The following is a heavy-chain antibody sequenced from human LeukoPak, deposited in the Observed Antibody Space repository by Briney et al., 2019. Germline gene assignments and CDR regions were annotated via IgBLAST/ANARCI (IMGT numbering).Heavy chain of an antibody. D-gene: IGHD3-10*01. CDR2: ISYDGSNK. Sequence: PGGSLRLSCAASGFTFSSYAMHWVRQAPGKGLEWVAVISYDGSNKYYADSVKGRFTISRDNSKNTLYLQMNSLRAEDTAVYYCAREWFGEFDGGVGVAFDIWGQGTMVTVSS. J-gene: IGHJ3*02. CDR1: GFTFSSYA. CDR3: AREWFGEFDGGVGVAFDI. V-gene: IGHV3-30-3*01.